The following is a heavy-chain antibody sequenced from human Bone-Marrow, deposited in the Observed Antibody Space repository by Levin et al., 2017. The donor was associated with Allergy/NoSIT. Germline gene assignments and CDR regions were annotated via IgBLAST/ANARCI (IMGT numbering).Heavy chain of an antibody. CDR2: ITSSGDST. CDR1: GFTFRHYT. Sequence: GGSLRLSCVASGFTFRHYTMNWVRQAPGKGLEWVSCITSSGDSTYYADSVKGRFTISRDNAKNSLYLQLNRLRDEDTAMYYCARDPARGYYDSSGYSCDHWGQGTLVTVSS. V-gene: IGHV3-48*02. J-gene: IGHJ4*02. D-gene: IGHD3-22*01. CDR3: ARDPARGYYDSSGYSCDH.